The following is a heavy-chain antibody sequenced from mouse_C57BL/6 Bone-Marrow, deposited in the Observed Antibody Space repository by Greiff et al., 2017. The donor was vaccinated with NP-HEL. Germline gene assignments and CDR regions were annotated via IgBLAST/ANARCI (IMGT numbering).Heavy chain of an antibody. CDR2: IDPSDSYT. J-gene: IGHJ4*01. Sequence: LQESGAELVMPGASVKLSCKASGYTFTSYWMHWVKQRPGQGLEWIGEIDPSDSYTNYNQKFKGKSTLTVDKSSSTAYMQLSSLTSEDSAVYYCARESGDGYYDYYAMDYWGQGTSVTVSS. CDR1: GYTFTSYW. CDR3: ARESGDGYYDYYAMDY. D-gene: IGHD2-3*01. V-gene: IGHV1-69*01.